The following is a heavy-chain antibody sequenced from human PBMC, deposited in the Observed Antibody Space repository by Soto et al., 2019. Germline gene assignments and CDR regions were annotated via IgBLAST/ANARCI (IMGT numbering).Heavy chain of an antibody. D-gene: IGHD1-7*01. CDR2: VSYSGNT. CDR3: ARDRTSFGLHV. CDR1: GASMTNSS. V-gene: IGHV4-59*01. J-gene: IGHJ6*02. Sequence: SETLSLTCTVSGASMTNSSWHWVRQPPGKGLDWVGYVSYSGNTRHNPSLKNRVTISVDSSKNRFYLKLTSVTAADTALYYCARDRTSFGLHVWGQGTKVTVSS.